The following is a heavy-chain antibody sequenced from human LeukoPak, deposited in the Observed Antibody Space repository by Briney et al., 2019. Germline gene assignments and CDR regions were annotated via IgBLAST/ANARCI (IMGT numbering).Heavy chain of an antibody. Sequence: SETLSLTCTVSGGSISSYYWSWIRQPPGKGLEWIGYIYYSGSTNYNPSLKSRVTISVDTSKNQFSLKLSSVTAADTAVYYCAGRIAAADYYYYYGMDVWGQGTTVTVSS. D-gene: IGHD6-13*01. CDR1: GGSISSYY. CDR3: AGRIAAADYYYYYGMDV. J-gene: IGHJ6*02. V-gene: IGHV4-59*01. CDR2: IYYSGST.